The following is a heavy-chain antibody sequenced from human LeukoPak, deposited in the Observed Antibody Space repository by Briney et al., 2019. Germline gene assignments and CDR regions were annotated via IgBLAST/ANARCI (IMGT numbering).Heavy chain of an antibody. CDR3: ARKPWIQLWSFFDY. CDR1: GDSVSSNSAA. V-gene: IGHV6-1*01. Sequence: SQTLSLTCAISGDSVSSNSAAWNWIRQSPSRGLVWLGRTYYRSKWYNDYAVSVKSRITINPDTAKNQFSLQLNSVTPEDTAVYYCARKPWIQLWSFFDYWGQGTLVTVSS. D-gene: IGHD5-18*01. CDR2: TYYRSKWYN. J-gene: IGHJ4*02.